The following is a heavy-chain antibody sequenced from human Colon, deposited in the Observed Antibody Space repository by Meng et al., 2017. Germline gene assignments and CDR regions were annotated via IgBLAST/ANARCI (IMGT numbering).Heavy chain of an antibody. V-gene: IGHV4-59*01. J-gene: IGHJ4*02. CDR1: GASIRSYY. D-gene: IGHD6-19*01. CDR2: MYYTGSI. CDR3: ARDRELLGSGWYDY. Sequence: SETLSLTCTVSGASIRSYYWGWIRQPPGKGLEWIGYMYYTGSIHYNPSLQSRVTISVDTSKKQFFLNLSSVTAADTAIYYCARDRELLGSGWYDYWGPGTLVTVSS.